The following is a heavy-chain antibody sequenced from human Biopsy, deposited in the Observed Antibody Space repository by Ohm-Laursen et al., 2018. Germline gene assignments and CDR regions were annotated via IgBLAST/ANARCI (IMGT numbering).Heavy chain of an antibody. CDR3: AVEYYDSSGYYNPKWFNP. J-gene: IGHJ5*02. Sequence: SLRLSCSAPGFTLSSYALNWVRQAPGKGLEWVSSISAGSNYIYYTDLVKGRFTISRDNAQNSLYLQMNSLRAEDTAFYYCAVEYYDSSGYYNPKWFNPWGQGTLVTVSS. V-gene: IGHV3-21*01. CDR1: GFTLSSYA. CDR2: ISAGSNYI. D-gene: IGHD3-22*01.